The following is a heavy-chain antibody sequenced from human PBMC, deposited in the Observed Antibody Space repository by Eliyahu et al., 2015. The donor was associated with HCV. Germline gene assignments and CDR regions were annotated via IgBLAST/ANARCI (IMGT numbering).Heavy chain of an antibody. CDR2: IYGTGST. D-gene: IGHD3-22*01. CDR3: ARGRDHYESSGYYNVLDYLEY. J-gene: IGHJ4*02. CDR1: GGXIRSYY. Sequence: QVQLQXSGPGLVKASETLSLTCTVSGGXIRSYYWSWIRQPPGKGLEWVGFIYGTGSTNYSPSLRNRVTISADRSKKQFSLRLSSVTAADTAIYYCARGRDHYESSGYYNVLDYLEYWGQGTLATVSS. V-gene: IGHV4-59*01.